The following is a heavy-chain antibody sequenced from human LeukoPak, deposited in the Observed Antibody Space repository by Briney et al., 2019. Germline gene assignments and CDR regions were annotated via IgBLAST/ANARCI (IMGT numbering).Heavy chain of an antibody. CDR1: GGTFSSYA. V-gene: IGHV1-69*13. CDR3: ARVAAAPRWNWFDP. Sequence: ASVKVSCKASGGTFSSYAISWVRQAPGQGLEWMGGIIPIFGTANYAQKFQGRVTITADESTSTAYMELSSLRSDDTAVYYCARVAAAPRWNWFDPWGQGTLVTVSS. J-gene: IGHJ5*02. D-gene: IGHD6-13*01. CDR2: IIPIFGTA.